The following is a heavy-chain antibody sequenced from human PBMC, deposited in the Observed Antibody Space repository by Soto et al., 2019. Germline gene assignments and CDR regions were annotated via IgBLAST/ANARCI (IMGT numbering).Heavy chain of an antibody. CDR2: IIPIFGTA. J-gene: IGHJ5*02. CDR1: GGTFSSYA. D-gene: IGHD3-22*01. V-gene: IGHV1-69*13. Sequence: ASVKVSCKASGGTFSSYAISWVRQAPGQGLEWMGGIIPIFGTANYAQKFQGRVTITADESASTAYMELSSLRSEDTAVYYCARDSLLYYYDSSGYYLWGQGTLVTVSS. CDR3: ARDSLLYYYDSSGYYL.